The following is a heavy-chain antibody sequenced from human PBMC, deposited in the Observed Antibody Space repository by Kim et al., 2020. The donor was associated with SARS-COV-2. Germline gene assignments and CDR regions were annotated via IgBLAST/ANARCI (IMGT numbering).Heavy chain of an antibody. J-gene: IGHJ5*02. D-gene: IGHD1-26*01. Sequence: YSPSFQGHVTISADKSISTAYLQWSSLKASDTAMYYCARYPWRYYNWFDPWGQGTLVTVSS. CDR3: ARYPWRYYNWFDP. V-gene: IGHV5-10-1*01.